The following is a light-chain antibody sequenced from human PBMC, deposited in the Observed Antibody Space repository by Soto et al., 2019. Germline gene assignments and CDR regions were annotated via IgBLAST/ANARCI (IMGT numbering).Light chain of an antibody. Sequence: EILMTQPPVTLSVSPGERATLSCRASQSVSSNLAWYQQKPGQAPSLLIYGAFTRATGIPARFSGTGSGTEFTLTISSLQSEDFALYYCQQYNDWPLTFGQGTKVEI. CDR2: GAF. V-gene: IGKV3-15*01. CDR1: QSVSSN. J-gene: IGKJ1*01. CDR3: QQYNDWPLT.